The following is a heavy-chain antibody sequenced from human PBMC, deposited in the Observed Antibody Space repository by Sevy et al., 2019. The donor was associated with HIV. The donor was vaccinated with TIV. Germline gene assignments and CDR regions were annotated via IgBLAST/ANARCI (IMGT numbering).Heavy chain of an antibody. J-gene: IGHJ5*02. V-gene: IGHV3-21*01. CDR3: ARDRGLSMNNWFDP. CDR1: GFIFSSYS. Sequence: GGSLRLSCAASGFIFSSYSMNWVRQAPGKGLEWVSSISSSSNYIYYADSVKGRFTISRDNAKNSLYLQMNSLRGEDTAVYYCARDRGLSMNNWFDPWGQGTLVTVSS. D-gene: IGHD6-6*01. CDR2: ISSSSNYI.